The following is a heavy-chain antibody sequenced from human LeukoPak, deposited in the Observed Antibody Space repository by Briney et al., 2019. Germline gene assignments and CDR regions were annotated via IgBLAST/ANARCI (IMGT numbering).Heavy chain of an antibody. CDR2: IYTSGST. D-gene: IGHD4-23*01. Sequence: SETLSLTCTVSGGSISSGSYYWSWIRQPAGKGLEWIGRIYTSGSTNYNPSLKSRVTISVDTSKNQFSLKLTSVTAADTAVYYCATLTTVVTAYYFDYWGQGTLVTVSS. CDR1: GGSISSGSYY. J-gene: IGHJ4*02. V-gene: IGHV4-61*02. CDR3: ATLTTVVTAYYFDY.